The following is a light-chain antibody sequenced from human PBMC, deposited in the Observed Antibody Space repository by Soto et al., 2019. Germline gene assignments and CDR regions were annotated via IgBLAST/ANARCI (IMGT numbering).Light chain of an antibody. J-gene: IGLJ2*01. Sequence: QSALTQPRSVSGSPGQSVTISCTGGSSDVGGYGYVSWYQQHPGKAPKLMIYHVSQRPSGVPDRFSASKSGNTASLTISGLQAEDEADYYCCSYTDIALDVVFGGGTKLTVL. CDR3: CSYTDIALDVV. CDR2: HVS. V-gene: IGLV2-11*01. CDR1: SSDVGGYGY.